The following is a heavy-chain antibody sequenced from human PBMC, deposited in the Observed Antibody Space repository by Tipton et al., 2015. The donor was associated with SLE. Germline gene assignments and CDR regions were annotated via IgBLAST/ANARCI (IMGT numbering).Heavy chain of an antibody. Sequence: SLRLSCAASGFTFTTYAMHWVRQAPGKGLEWVAVISYDGTNKYYADSVKGRFTISRDDSKSTLYLQMNSLRVEDTAVYFCARVLTDYYGMDVWGQGTTVTVSS. J-gene: IGHJ6*02. CDR2: ISYDGTNK. CDR3: ARVLTDYYGMDV. CDR1: GFTFTTYA. D-gene: IGHD4/OR15-4a*01. V-gene: IGHV3-30*04.